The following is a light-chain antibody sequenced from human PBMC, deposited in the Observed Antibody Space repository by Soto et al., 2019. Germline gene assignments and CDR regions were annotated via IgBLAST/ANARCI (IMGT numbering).Light chain of an antibody. J-gene: IGKJ4*01. CDR1: QSVSSN. CDR3: QQYNNWPLT. V-gene: IGKV3-15*01. Sequence: EIVMTQSPATLSVSPGERATLSCRASQSVSSNLAWYQQKPGQAPRLLIYGASTRATGIPATFSGSGSGTEFSLTISSLQSEAFAVYYCQQYNNWPLTFGGGTKVEIK. CDR2: GAS.